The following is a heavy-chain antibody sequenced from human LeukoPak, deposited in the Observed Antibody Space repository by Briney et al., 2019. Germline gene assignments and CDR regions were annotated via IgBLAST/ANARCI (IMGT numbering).Heavy chain of an antibody. CDR2: INAYNGDT. V-gene: IGHV1-18*01. D-gene: IGHD2-2*01. CDR1: GYTFTKYG. Sequence: ASVKVSCKASGYTFTKYGVSWVRQAPGQGLEWMGWINAYNGDTHYAQNLQGRLTMTTDTSTSMAFTELRSLRPDDTAVYFCARWGLVAPGTYYYYYMDVWGRGTTVTVSS. CDR3: ARWGLVAPGTYYYYYMDV. J-gene: IGHJ6*03.